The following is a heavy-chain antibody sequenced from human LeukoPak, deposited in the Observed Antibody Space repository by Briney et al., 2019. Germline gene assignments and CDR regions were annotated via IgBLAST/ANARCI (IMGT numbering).Heavy chain of an antibody. CDR3: AKDFDSGYDWETLWDY. Sequence: PGGSLRLSCAASGLTFSSYAMSWVRQAPGKGLEWVSAVSGSGGSTYYADSVKGRFTISRDNSKNTLYLQMNSLRAEDTAVYYCAKDFDSGYDWETLWDYWGQGTLVTVSS. D-gene: IGHD5-12*01. CDR2: VSGSGGST. V-gene: IGHV3-23*01. CDR1: GLTFSSYA. J-gene: IGHJ4*02.